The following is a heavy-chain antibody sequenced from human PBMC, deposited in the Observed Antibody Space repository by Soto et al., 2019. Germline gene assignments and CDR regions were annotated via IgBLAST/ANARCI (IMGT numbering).Heavy chain of an antibody. D-gene: IGHD4-4*01. CDR3: TRHTVDY. CDR1: GFSFSDSA. CDR2: TRSKAHSYAT. V-gene: IGHV3-73*02. J-gene: IGHJ4*02. Sequence: EVQLVESGGGLVQPGGCLKLSCAASGFSFSDSAIHWVRQASGKGLEWVGRTRSKAHSYATAFAASVKGRFTISRDDSKNTVYLQMNSLKTEDTAVYYCTRHTVDYWGQGTLVTVSS.